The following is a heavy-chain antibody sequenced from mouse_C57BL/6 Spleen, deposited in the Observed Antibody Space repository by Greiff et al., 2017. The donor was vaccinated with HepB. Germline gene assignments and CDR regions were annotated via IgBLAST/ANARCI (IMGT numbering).Heavy chain of an antibody. J-gene: IGHJ3*01. V-gene: IGHV1-61*01. CDR3: ARGGIYYDYEGFAY. D-gene: IGHD2-4*01. CDR1: GYTFTSYW. CDR2: IYPSDSET. Sequence: QVQLQQPGAELVRPGSSVKLSCKASGYTFTSYWMDWVKQRPGQGLEWIGNIYPSDSETHYNQKFKDKATLTVDKSSSTAYMQLSSLTSEDSAVYYCARGGIYYDYEGFAYWGQGTLVTVSA.